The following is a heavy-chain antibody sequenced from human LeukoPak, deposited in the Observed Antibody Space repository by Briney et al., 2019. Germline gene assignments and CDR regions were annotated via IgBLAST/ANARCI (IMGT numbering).Heavy chain of an antibody. V-gene: IGHV3-33*01. J-gene: IGHJ4*02. CDR3: ARGSTYCGGDCSVSY. D-gene: IGHD2-21*01. Sequence: PGRSLRLSCAASEFTFSSYGMHWVRQAPGKGLEWVALIWYDGSNKYYGDSVKGRFTISRDNSKNTLFLQMNSLRPEDTAVYYCARGSTYCGGDCSVSYWGQGTLVTVSS. CDR1: EFTFSSYG. CDR2: IWYDGSNK.